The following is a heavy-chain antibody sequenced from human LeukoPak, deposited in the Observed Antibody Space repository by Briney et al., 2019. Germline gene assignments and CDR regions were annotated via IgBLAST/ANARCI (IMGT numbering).Heavy chain of an antibody. CDR1: GFTFSSYA. Sequence: GWSLTLSCAASGFTFSSYAMHWVRQAPGKGLEWVAVISYDGSNKYYADSVKGRFTISRDNSKRTIFLQMNSLKTEDTAVYYCARPHSDYGGIDYWGQGTLVTVSS. CDR3: ARPHSDYGGIDY. CDR2: ISYDGSNK. D-gene: IGHD4-17*01. J-gene: IGHJ4*02. V-gene: IGHV3-30*04.